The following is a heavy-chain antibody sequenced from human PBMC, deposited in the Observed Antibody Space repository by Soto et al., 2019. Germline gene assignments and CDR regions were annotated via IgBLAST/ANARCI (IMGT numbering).Heavy chain of an antibody. CDR2: INHSGST. Sequence: SETLSLTCAVYGGSCSGYYWSWIRQPPGKGLEWIGEINHSGSTNYNPSLKSRVTISVDTSKNQFSLKLSSVTAADTAVYYCARGRWYSGSYYVGRWFDPWGQGTLVTVSS. V-gene: IGHV4-34*01. CDR3: ARGRWYSGSYYVGRWFDP. CDR1: GGSCSGYY. J-gene: IGHJ5*02. D-gene: IGHD1-26*01.